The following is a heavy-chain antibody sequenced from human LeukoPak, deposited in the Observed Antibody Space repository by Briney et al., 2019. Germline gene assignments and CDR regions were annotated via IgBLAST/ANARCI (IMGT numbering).Heavy chain of an antibody. CDR1: GYTFTGYY. CDR2: INPNSGGT. D-gene: IGHD6-13*01. V-gene: IGHV1-2*02. Sequence: ASVKVSCKASGYTFTGYYMHWVRQAPGQGLEWMGWINPNSGGTNYAQKFQGRVTMTRDTSISTAYMELSRLRSDDTAVYYCAIRYIAAAGTENYGMDVWGQGTTVTVSS. CDR3: AIRYIAAAGTENYGMDV. J-gene: IGHJ6*02.